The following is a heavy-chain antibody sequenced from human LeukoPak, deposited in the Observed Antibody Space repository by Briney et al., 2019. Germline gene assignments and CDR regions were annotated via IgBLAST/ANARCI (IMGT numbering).Heavy chain of an antibody. CDR3: ARVDTVGTVNPFY. Sequence: ASVKVSCKASGYTFTSYGISWVRQVPGQGLEWMGWLRPDTGATNFAQNFLGRVTMAGDTSISTAYMELSRLRPDDTAVYYCARVDTVGTVNPFYWGQGTLVTVSS. J-gene: IGHJ4*02. CDR1: GYTFTSYG. D-gene: IGHD5-12*01. V-gene: IGHV1-2*02. CDR2: LRPDTGAT.